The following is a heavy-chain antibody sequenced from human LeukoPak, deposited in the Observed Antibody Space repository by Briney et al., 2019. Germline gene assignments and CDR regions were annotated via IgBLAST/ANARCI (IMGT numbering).Heavy chain of an antibody. V-gene: IGHV4-39*07. D-gene: IGHD6-13*01. CDR1: GDSISNSSYY. CDR3: ASGFYSSSLN. J-gene: IGHJ4*02. Sequence: SETLSLTCTVSGDSISNSSYYWGWIRQPPGKGLEWIGNIYYSGSTNYNPSLKSRVTISVDTSKNQFSLKLSSVTAADTAVYYCASGFYSSSLNWGQGTLVTVSS. CDR2: IYYSGST.